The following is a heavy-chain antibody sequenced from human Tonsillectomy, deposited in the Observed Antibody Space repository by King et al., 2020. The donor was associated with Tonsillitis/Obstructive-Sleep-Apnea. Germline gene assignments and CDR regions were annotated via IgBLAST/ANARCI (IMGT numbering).Heavy chain of an antibody. CDR2: IYYSGST. J-gene: IGHJ6*02. CDR3: ARDKLYFGLHV. Sequence: QVQLQESGPGLVKPSETLSLTCTVSGGSISSYYWSWIRQPPGKGLEWIGYIYYSGSTNYNPSLQSRVTMSVDTSKNQFSLKLSSVTAADTAVYHCARDKLYFGLHVWGQGTTVTVSS. CDR1: GGSISSYY. V-gene: IGHV4-59*01.